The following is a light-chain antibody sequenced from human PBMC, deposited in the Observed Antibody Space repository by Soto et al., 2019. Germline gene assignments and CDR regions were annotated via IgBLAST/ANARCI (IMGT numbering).Light chain of an antibody. CDR2: DAS. V-gene: IGKV3-20*01. CDR3: QQFSSYPPT. CDR1: QTVRNNY. J-gene: IGKJ4*01. Sequence: EFVFTQSPGTLSLSPGERATLSCRASQTVRNNYLAWYQQKPGQAPRLLIYDASSRATGIPDRLSGGGSGTDFTLTISRXEPEDFAVYYCQQFSSYPPTFGGGTKVDTK.